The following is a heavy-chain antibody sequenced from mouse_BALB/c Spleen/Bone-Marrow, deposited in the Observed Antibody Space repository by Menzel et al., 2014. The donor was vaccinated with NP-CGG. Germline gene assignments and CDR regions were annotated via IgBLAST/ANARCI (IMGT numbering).Heavy chain of an antibody. CDR3: ARDNGNFFAY. CDR1: GLSLTSCG. V-gene: IGHV2-9*02. Sequence: VKLVESGPGLVAPSQSLSITCTVSGLSLTSCGVHWVRQPPGKGLEWLGVIWAGGSTNYNSALMSRLSISKDNSKSQVFLKMNSLQTDDTAMYYCARDNGNFFAYWGQGTLVTVSA. J-gene: IGHJ3*01. D-gene: IGHD2-1*01. CDR2: IWAGGST.